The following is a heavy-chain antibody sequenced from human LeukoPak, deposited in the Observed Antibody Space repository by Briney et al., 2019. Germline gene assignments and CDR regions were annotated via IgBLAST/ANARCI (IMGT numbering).Heavy chain of an antibody. Sequence: SETLSLTCTVSGGSISSYYWSWIRQPAGKGLEWIGRIYTSGSTNYNPSLKSRVTISVDTSKNQFSLKLSSVTAAGTAVYYCARENIAARRTDYWGQGTLVTVSS. CDR2: IYTSGST. CDR1: GGSISSYY. V-gene: IGHV4-4*07. CDR3: ARENIAARRTDY. J-gene: IGHJ4*02. D-gene: IGHD6-6*01.